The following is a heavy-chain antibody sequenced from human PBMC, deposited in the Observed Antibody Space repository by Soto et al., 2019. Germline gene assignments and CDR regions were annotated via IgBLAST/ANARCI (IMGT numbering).Heavy chain of an antibody. CDR3: VSWMSAHLDY. J-gene: IGHJ4*02. V-gene: IGHV3-23*01. Sequence: LRLSCAASGFAFSNYAMNWVRQAPGKGLEWVSTIDSRTPNTHYADSVEGRFTISRDNSRNTVDLQMNSLRAEDTALYYCVSWMSAHLDYWGRGTLVTVSS. CDR2: IDSRTPNT. D-gene: IGHD2-2*03. CDR1: GFAFSNYA.